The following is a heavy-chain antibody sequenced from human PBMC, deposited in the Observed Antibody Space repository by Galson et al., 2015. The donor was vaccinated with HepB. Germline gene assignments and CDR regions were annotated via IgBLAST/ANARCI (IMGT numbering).Heavy chain of an antibody. CDR2: INGGNGFT. Sequence: SVKVSCKASGYAFNNYIMHWVRQAPGQSFEWMGWINGGNGFTKYSQKFQGRVTVTRDTSATTVYMELSRLRLEDTAVYYCARGPHQHGDYGNLGAFDNWGQGTLVTVSS. D-gene: IGHD4-17*01. J-gene: IGHJ3*02. V-gene: IGHV1-3*01. CDR1: GYAFNNYI. CDR3: ARGPHQHGDYGNLGAFDN.